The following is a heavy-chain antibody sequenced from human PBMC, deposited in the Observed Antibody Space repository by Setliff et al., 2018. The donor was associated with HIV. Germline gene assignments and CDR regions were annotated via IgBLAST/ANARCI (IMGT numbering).Heavy chain of an antibody. CDR2: IDTPGIT. V-gene: IGHV4-61*02. CDR3: ARASSDIPGVDSNYFDD. CDR1: GYSISRGGYY. Sequence: LSLTCSVSGYSISRGGYYWSWIRQPAGKGLEWIGRIDTPGITNYNPSLKSRVTISFDTSKEQFSLKLTSVTAADTAVYYCARASSDIPGVDSNYFDDWGQGTLVTVSS. J-gene: IGHJ4*02. D-gene: IGHD2-2*01.